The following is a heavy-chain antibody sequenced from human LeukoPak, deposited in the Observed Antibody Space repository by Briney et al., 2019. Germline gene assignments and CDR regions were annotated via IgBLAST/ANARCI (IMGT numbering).Heavy chain of an antibody. V-gene: IGHV3-21*01. J-gene: IGHJ4*02. CDR1: GFTFTSYS. Sequence: GGSLRLSCAASGFTFTSYSMNWVRQAPGKGLEWVSSISSGSSYIYYGDSVKGRFTISRDNAKNSLYLQMNSMRAEDTAVYYGVGGKGADYWGQGTLLTVSS. CDR2: ISSGSSYI. CDR3: VGGKGADY. D-gene: IGHD1-1*01.